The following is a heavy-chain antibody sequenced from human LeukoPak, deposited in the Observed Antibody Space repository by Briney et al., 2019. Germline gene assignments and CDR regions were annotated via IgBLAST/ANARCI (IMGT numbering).Heavy chain of an antibody. Sequence: PSETLSLTCAVYGGSFGGYYWSWIRQPPGKGLEWIGEINHSGGTNYNPSLKSRITISVDTSKNQFSLKLSSVTAADTAVYYCARGRRIAARPFDYWGQGTLVTVSS. V-gene: IGHV4-34*01. CDR2: INHSGGT. J-gene: IGHJ4*02. CDR3: ARGRRIAARPFDY. CDR1: GGSFGGYY. D-gene: IGHD6-6*01.